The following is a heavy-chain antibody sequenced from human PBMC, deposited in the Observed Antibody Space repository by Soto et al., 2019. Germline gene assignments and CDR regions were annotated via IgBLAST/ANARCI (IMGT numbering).Heavy chain of an antibody. D-gene: IGHD1-26*01. CDR2: VSYSGST. Sequence: PSETLSLTCTVSGGSISSSDYYWDWIRQPPGKGLERIGTVSYSGSTHFNPSLKSRVTISVDTSKKQFSLKLSSVTAADTAVYRCARLYNTGSYQSFDYWGQGILVTVSS. CDR3: ARLYNTGSYQSFDY. CDR1: GGSISSSDYY. V-gene: IGHV4-39*01. J-gene: IGHJ4*02.